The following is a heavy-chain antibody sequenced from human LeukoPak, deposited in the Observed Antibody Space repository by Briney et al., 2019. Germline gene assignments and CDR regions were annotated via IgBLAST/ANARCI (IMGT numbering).Heavy chain of an antibody. V-gene: IGHV3-7*01. J-gene: IGHJ3*02. CDR3: ARDIYSGYDTRDAFDI. CDR1: GFTFTNYW. Sequence: GGSLRLSCAASGFTFTNYWMSWVRQAPGKGLELVANIKQDRSEKYYVDSVKGRFTISRDNAKNSLYLQMNSLRAEDTAVYYCARDIYSGYDTRDAFDIWGQGTMVTVSS. CDR2: IKQDRSEK. D-gene: IGHD5-12*01.